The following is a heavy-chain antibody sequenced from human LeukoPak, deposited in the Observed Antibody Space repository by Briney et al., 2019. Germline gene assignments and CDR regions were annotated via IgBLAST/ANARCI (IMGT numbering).Heavy chain of an antibody. V-gene: IGHV3-33*01. CDR1: GFTFSSYG. CDR3: ARCLGSSTSCLFDY. Sequence: PGGSLRLSCAASGFTFSSYGMHRVRQAPGKGLEWVAVIWYDGSNKYYADSVKGRFTISRDNSKNTLYLQMNSLRAEDTAVYYCARCLGSSTSCLFDYWGQGTLVTVSS. J-gene: IGHJ4*02. CDR2: IWYDGSNK. D-gene: IGHD2-2*01.